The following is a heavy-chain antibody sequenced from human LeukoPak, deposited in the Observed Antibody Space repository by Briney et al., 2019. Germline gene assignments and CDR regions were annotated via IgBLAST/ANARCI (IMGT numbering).Heavy chain of an antibody. D-gene: IGHD3-10*01. J-gene: IGHJ5*02. Sequence: SETLSLTCGVYGESFSHYYWNWIRQPPGKGLEWIGEINHSGNTNYNPSLKSRVTISVDTSKNQFSLRLSSVTAADTAVYCCARLVPYYYGSGSYYWFDPWGQGTLVTVSS. CDR2: INHSGNT. CDR1: GESFSHYY. V-gene: IGHV4-34*01. CDR3: ARLVPYYYGSGSYYWFDP.